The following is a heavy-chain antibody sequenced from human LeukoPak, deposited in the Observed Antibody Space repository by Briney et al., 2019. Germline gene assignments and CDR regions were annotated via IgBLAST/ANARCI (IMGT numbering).Heavy chain of an antibody. V-gene: IGHV3-74*03. Sequence: GGSLRLSCAPSGFTFRSYWMHWVRQAPGKGLVWVSRIDSAGSTTTNADSVKGRFTVSRDNAKNTLYLQMNGLRVEDTAVYYCAREAAATGENYSDYWGQGTLVTVSS. CDR1: GFTFRSYW. D-gene: IGHD6-13*01. J-gene: IGHJ4*02. CDR3: AREAAATGENYSDY. CDR2: IDSAGSTT.